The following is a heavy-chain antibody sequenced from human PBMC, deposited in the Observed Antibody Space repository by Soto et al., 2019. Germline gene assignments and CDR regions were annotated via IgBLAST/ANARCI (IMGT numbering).Heavy chain of an antibody. CDR3: GRSSGGGGGGGGDC. J-gene: IGHJ4*02. CDR1: GFTFSNHG. Sequence: QVQLVESGGGVVQPGGSLRLSCAASGFTFSNHGMHWVRQAPGKGLEWVAVIWYDGSNKYYADSVKGRFTTSRDNSENALSQERDSRGVEGRVVYYGGRSSGGGGGGGGDCWGQGTLVTVSS. V-gene: IGHV3-33*01. D-gene: IGHD3-10*01. CDR2: IWYDGSNK.